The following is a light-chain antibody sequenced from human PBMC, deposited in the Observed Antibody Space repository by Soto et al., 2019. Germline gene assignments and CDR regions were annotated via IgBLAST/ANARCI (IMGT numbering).Light chain of an antibody. CDR3: SSYTSSSTYV. Sequence: SVLTQPASVSGAPGQSIAISCTGTSSDVGAYNYVSWYQQHPGKAPKLLIYAVSNRPSGVSDRFSGSKSGNTASLTISGLQAEDEADYYCSSYTSSSTYVFGTGTKVTVL. J-gene: IGLJ1*01. V-gene: IGLV2-14*01. CDR2: AVS. CDR1: SSDVGAYNY.